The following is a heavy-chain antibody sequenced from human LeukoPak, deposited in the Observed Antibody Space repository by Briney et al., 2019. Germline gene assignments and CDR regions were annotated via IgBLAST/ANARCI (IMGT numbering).Heavy chain of an antibody. J-gene: IGHJ4*02. Sequence: PGGSLRLSCAASGFTFSSYGMHWVRQAPGKGLEWVAVIWYDGSNKYYADSVKGRFTISRDNSKNTLYLQMNSLRAEDTAVYYCGRDDSSSPLGYWGQGTLVTVSS. CDR2: IWYDGSNK. CDR3: GRDDSSSPLGY. V-gene: IGHV3-33*01. D-gene: IGHD6-13*01. CDR1: GFTFSSYG.